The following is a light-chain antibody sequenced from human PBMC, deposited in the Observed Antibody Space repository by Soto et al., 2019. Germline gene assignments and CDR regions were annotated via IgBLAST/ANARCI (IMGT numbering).Light chain of an antibody. CDR3: LQCQSFWT. J-gene: IGKJ1*01. V-gene: IGKV1-5*03. CDR2: QAS. Sequence: DIQMTQSPSTLSASVGDRVSITCRASQSISRQLAWYQQKPGQAPNLLIYQASNLETGVPSRFTGSGSVTAFTLTISGLQPDDLATYYFLQCQSFWTFGQGTKVEVK. CDR1: QSISRQ.